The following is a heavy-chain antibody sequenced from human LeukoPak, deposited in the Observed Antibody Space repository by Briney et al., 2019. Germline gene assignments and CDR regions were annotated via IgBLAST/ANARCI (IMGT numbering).Heavy chain of an antibody. D-gene: IGHD1-26*01. CDR3: AKDQWELPFDY. V-gene: IGHV3-23*01. J-gene: IGHJ4*02. CDR2: ISGSGGST. CDR1: GFTFSSYG. Sequence: PGGTLRLSCAASGFTFSSYGTSWVRQAPGKGLEWVSAISGSGGSTYYADSVKGRFTISRDNSKNTLYLQMNSLRAEDTAVYYCAKDQWELPFDYWGQGTLVTVSS.